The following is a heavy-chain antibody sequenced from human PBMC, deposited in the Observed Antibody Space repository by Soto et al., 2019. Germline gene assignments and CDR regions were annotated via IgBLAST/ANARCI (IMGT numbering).Heavy chain of an antibody. Sequence: PSQTLSLTCAISGDSVSSNGAAWNWIRQSPSRGLEWLGRTYYRSRWYSDYAPSVKSRITVNPDTSQNQFSLQLNSVTPEDTAIYYCARGPPGFHSAFDFWGKGTLVTVSS. J-gene: IGHJ4*02. D-gene: IGHD4-4*01. V-gene: IGHV6-1*01. CDR2: TYYRSRWYS. CDR3: ARGPPGFHSAFDF. CDR1: GDSVSSNGAA.